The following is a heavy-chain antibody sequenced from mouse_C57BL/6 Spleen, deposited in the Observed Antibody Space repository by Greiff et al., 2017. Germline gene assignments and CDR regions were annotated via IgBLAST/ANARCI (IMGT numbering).Heavy chain of an antibody. D-gene: IGHD2-12*01. J-gene: IGHJ3*01. CDR1: GYTFTDYY. CDR3: DRERYDGAFGY. CDR2: INPYNGGT. Sequence: VQLQQSGPVLVKPGASVKMSCKASGYTFTDYYMHWVKQSHGKSLEWIGVINPYNGGTSYNQKFKGKATFTVDKSSSTAYMELNSLTSEDSAVYCCDRERYDGAFGYWGQRALATVSA. V-gene: IGHV1-19*01.